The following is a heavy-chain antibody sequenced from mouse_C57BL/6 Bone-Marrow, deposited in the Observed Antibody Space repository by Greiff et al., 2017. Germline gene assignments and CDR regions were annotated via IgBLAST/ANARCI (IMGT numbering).Heavy chain of an antibody. D-gene: IGHD2-1*01. J-gene: IGHJ4*01. CDR3: ARYLPRDAMDY. CDR1: GFTFSSYA. CDR2: ISDGGSYT. Sequence: EVNVVESGGGLVKPGGSLKLSCAASGFTFSSYAMSWVRQTPEKRLEWVATISDGGSYTYYPDNVKGRFTISRDNAKNNLYLQMSHLKSEDTAMYYCARYLPRDAMDYWGQGTSVTVSS. V-gene: IGHV5-4*03.